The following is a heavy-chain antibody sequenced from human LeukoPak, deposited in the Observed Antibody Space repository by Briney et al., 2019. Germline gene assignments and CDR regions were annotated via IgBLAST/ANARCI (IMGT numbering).Heavy chain of an antibody. V-gene: IGHV3-9*01. CDR3: AKDAVPVAGPLYYFDY. J-gene: IGHJ4*02. CDR2: ISWNSGSI. D-gene: IGHD6-19*01. CDR1: GFTFDDYA. Sequence: GGSLRLSCAASGFTFDDYAMHWVRHAPGKGLEWVSGISWNSGSIGYADSVKGRFTISRDNAKNSLYLQMNSLRAEDTALYYCAKDAVPVAGPLYYFDYWGQGTLVTVSS.